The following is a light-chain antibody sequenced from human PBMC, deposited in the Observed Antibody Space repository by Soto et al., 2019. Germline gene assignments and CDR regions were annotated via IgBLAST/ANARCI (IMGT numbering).Light chain of an antibody. J-gene: IGKJ3*01. CDR2: DGS. CDR3: QQFDDRPYIT. CDR1: QDISNF. V-gene: IGKV1-33*01. Sequence: DIQMTQSPSSLSGSIGDRVTITCQASQDISNFLNWYQQKPGKAPNLLIYDGSTLATGAPSMFSGGGFGTHFTLTISSLQPEDIATYYCQQFDDRPYITFGPGTKVDIK.